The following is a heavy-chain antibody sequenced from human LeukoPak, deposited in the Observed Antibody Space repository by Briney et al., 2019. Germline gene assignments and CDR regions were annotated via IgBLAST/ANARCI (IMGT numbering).Heavy chain of an antibody. CDR2: ISSSSSTI. Sequence: GGSLRLSCAASGFTFSSYSMNWVRQAPGKGLEWVSYISSSSSTIYYADSVKGRFTISRDNAKNSLYLQMNSLRAEDTAVYYCARAGRRSYFDYWGQGTLVTVSS. CDR1: GFTFSSYS. D-gene: IGHD2-8*02. CDR3: ARAGRRSYFDY. J-gene: IGHJ4*02. V-gene: IGHV3-48*01.